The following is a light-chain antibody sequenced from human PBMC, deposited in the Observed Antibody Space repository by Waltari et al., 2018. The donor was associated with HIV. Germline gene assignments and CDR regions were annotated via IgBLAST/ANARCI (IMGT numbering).Light chain of an antibody. CDR2: GKH. CDR3: ASWDDSFNGPV. CDR1: NSNIARNT. V-gene: IGLV1-44*01. J-gene: IGLJ2*01. Sequence: QSVLTQPPSASGTPGQRVTTSCSGSNSNIARNTVSWFQQLPGTAPKVLIYGKHQRPSGVPDRFSGSKSGTSASLAISGLQSDDEADYFCASWDDSFNGPVFGGGTKLTVV.